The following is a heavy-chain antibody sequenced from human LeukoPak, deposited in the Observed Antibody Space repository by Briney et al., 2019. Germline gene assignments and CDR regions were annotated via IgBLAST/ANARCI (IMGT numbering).Heavy chain of an antibody. J-gene: IGHJ4*02. CDR3: ATGRSCTTCYLPDY. D-gene: IGHD2-2*01. Sequence: GGSLRLSCAASGFTFSSYWMSWVRQAPGKGLEWVASINQDGGEKYYVDSVKGRFTISRDNAKNSLYLQMNSLRAEDTAVYHCATGRSCTTCYLPDYWGQGTLVTVSS. CDR2: INQDGGEK. CDR1: GFTFSSYW. V-gene: IGHV3-7*01.